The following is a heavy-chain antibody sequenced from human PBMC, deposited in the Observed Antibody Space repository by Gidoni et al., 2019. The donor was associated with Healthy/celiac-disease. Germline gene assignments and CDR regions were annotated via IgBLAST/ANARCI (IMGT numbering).Heavy chain of an antibody. J-gene: IGHJ4*02. Sequence: QVQLVASGGGVVQPGRSLRLSCAASGFPSSSYGMHWGRQAPGQGLEWVAVISYDGSNKYYADSVKGRFTISRDNSKNTLYLQMNSLRAEDTAVYYCARDLEDIVVVVAATPYYWGQGTLVTVSS. D-gene: IGHD2-15*01. CDR3: ARDLEDIVVVVAATPYY. CDR2: ISYDGSNK. V-gene: IGHV3-30-3*01. CDR1: GFPSSSYG.